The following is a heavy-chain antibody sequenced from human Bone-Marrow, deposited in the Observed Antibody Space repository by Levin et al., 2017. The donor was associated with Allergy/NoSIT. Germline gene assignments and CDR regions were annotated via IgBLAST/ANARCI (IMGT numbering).Heavy chain of an antibody. Sequence: GESLKISCVTSGFTFSYYWMTWVRQAPGKGLEWVASIKEDGSETYHVGSVKGRFTISRDNAKNSLYLQMNSLRVEDTAVYYCARDRGATTYEYWGQGTLVTVSS. CDR1: GFTFSYYW. D-gene: IGHD3-10*01. V-gene: IGHV3-7*01. J-gene: IGHJ4*02. CDR3: ARDRGATTYEY. CDR2: IKEDGSET.